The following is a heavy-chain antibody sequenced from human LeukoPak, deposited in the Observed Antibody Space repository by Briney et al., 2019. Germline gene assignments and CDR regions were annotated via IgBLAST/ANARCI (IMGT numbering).Heavy chain of an antibody. V-gene: IGHV1-69*01. Sequence: ASVKVSCKASGGTFSSYAISWVRQAPGQGLEWMGGLIPIFGTANYAQKFQGRVTITADESTSTAYMELSSLRSEDTAVYYCASLATYYYDSSGYSFDYWGQGTLVTVSS. CDR3: ASLATYYYDSSGYSFDY. J-gene: IGHJ4*02. CDR2: LIPIFGTA. CDR1: GGTFSSYA. D-gene: IGHD3-22*01.